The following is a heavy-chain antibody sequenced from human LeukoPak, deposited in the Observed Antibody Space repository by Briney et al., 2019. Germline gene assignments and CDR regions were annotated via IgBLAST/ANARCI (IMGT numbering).Heavy chain of an antibody. J-gene: IGHJ4*02. CDR3: ARKIQLWYFDY. CDR2: ISSSGSTI. V-gene: IGHV3-48*03. D-gene: IGHD5-18*01. CDR1: GFTFSRYW. Sequence: GGSLRLSCAASGFTFSRYWMHWVRQAPGKGLEWVSYISSSGSTIYYADSVKGRFTISRANAKNSLYLQMNSLRAEDTAVYYCARKIQLWYFDYWGQGTLVTVSS.